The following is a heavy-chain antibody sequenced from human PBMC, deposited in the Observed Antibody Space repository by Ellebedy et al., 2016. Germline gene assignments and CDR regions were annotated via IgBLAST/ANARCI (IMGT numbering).Heavy chain of an antibody. D-gene: IGHD6-19*01. CDR1: GGTFSSYA. V-gene: IGHV1-69*04. CDR2: IIPILGIA. Sequence: ASVKVSCKASGGTFSSYAISWVRQAPGQGLEWMGRIIPILGIANYAQKLQGRVTMTTDTSTSTAYMELRSLRSDDTAVYYCAREGIAVADNDYWGQGTLVTVSS. CDR3: AREGIAVADNDY. J-gene: IGHJ4*02.